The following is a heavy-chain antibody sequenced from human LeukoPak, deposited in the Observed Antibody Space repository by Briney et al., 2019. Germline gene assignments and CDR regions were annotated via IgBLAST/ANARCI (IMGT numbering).Heavy chain of an antibody. J-gene: IGHJ3*02. V-gene: IGHV4-59*11. D-gene: IGHD3-22*01. CDR3: ARARNYYDSSDYYYEGDAFDI. Sequence: PSETLSLTCTVSGGSISSHHWSWIRQPPGKGLECIGYIYYSGSTHYNPSLKSRVTISVDTSKNQFSLKLSSVTAADTAVYFCARARNYYDSSDYYYEGDAFDIWGQGTMVTVSS. CDR1: GGSISSHH. CDR2: IYYSGST.